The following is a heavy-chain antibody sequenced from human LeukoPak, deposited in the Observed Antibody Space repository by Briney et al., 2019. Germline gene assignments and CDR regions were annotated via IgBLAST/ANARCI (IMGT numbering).Heavy chain of an antibody. CDR2: LSASGRTT. Sequence: PGASLRLSCAPAGFTFSSYAMSWVRQAPGEGLEWVSHLSASGRTTDYADSVKGRFTISRDNFKNTVYLQMNSLRAEDTAVYYCAKLCSGGSCYWNYWGQGTLVTVSS. CDR1: GFTFSSYA. D-gene: IGHD2-15*01. V-gene: IGHV3-23*01. CDR3: AKLCSGGSCYWNY. J-gene: IGHJ4*02.